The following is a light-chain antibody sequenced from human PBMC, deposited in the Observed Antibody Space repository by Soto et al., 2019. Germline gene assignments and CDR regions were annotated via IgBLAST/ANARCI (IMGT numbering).Light chain of an antibody. V-gene: IGKV1D-16*01. CDR1: QGVGTL. Sequence: DIQMTQSPSSLSASVGDRVTITCRASQGVGTLLTWYQQKPEKPPKSLIYGASKLHRGVPTSLSGSQSGTAFTLSVSSLQPEYLATYYFQQYSGYPTFGGGNKVYIK. CDR3: QQYSGYPT. J-gene: IGKJ4*01. CDR2: GAS.